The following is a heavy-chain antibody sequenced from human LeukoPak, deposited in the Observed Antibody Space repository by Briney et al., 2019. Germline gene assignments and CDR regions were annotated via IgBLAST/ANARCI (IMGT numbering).Heavy chain of an antibody. CDR1: GYSISSGYY. J-gene: IGHJ4*02. CDR3: ARRPTPDDY. CDR2: IYHSGST. V-gene: IGHV4-38-2*02. Sequence: SETLSPTCTVSGYSISSGYYWGWIRQPPGKGLEWIGSIYHSGSTYYNPSLRSRVTISVDTSKNQFSLKLSSVTAADTAVYYCARRPTPDDYWGQGTLVTVSS. D-gene: IGHD4-17*01.